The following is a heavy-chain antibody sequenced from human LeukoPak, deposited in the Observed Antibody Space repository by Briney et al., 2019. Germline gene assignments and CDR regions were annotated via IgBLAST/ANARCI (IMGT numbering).Heavy chain of an antibody. CDR2: IYTSGST. D-gene: IGHD3-16*02. J-gene: IGHJ4*02. V-gene: IGHV4-61*02. Sequence: SSETLPLTCTVSGGSISSGSYYWSWIRQPAGKGLEWIGRIYTSGSTNYNPSLKSRVTISVDTSKNQFSLKLSSVTAADTAVYYCASLRLGELSLLDYWGQGTLVTVSS. CDR3: ASLRLGELSLLDY. CDR1: GGSISSGSYY.